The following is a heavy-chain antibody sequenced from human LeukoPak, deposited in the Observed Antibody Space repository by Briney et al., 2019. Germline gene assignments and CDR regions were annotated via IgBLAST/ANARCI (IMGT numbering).Heavy chain of an antibody. CDR2: INPNSGGT. Sequence: PGASVKVSCKASGYTFTGYYMHWVRQAPGQGLEWMGWINPNSGGTNYAPKFQGRVTMTRDTSISTAYMELSGLRSDDTAVYYCATAVGYSYGPLDSWGQGTLVTVSS. CDR1: GYTFTGYY. D-gene: IGHD5-18*01. V-gene: IGHV1-2*02. J-gene: IGHJ4*02. CDR3: ATAVGYSYGPLDS.